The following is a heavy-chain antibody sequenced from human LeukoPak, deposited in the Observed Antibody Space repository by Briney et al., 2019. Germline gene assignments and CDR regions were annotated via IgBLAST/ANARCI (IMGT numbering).Heavy chain of an antibody. Sequence: GRSLRLSCAASAFTFSSFGMHWVRQAPGKGLEWVAVIWYDGTNKYYADSVKGRFTISRDNSKSTLYLQMNSLRAEDTAVYYCARDCGGGSCYGPYDAFDIWGQGTMVTVSS. CDR1: AFTFSSFG. J-gene: IGHJ3*02. V-gene: IGHV3-33*01. D-gene: IGHD2-15*01. CDR3: ARDCGGGSCYGPYDAFDI. CDR2: IWYDGTNK.